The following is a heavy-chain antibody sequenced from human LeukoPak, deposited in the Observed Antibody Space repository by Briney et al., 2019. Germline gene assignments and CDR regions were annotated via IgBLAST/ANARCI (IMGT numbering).Heavy chain of an antibody. Sequence: PSQTLSLTCAVSGGSISSGGYSWSWIRQPPGQGLEWIGYIYHSGSTNYNPSLKSRVTISVDTSKNQFSLKLSSVTAADTAVYYCARDRTYYDFWSGYPNWFDPWGQGTLVTVSS. CDR3: ARDRTYYDFWSGYPNWFDP. CDR2: IYHSGST. J-gene: IGHJ5*02. V-gene: IGHV4-30-2*01. CDR1: GGSISSGGYS. D-gene: IGHD3-3*01.